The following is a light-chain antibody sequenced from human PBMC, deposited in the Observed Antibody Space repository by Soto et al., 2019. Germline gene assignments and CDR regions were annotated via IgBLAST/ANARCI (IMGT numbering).Light chain of an antibody. V-gene: IGKV3-20*01. CDR3: QQYSDSPQT. CDR2: GAA. Sequence: EIVLTQSPGTLSLSPGERATLSCKATESVDSNYLAWYQQKPGQAPRLLIYGAASRATGTPDRFSGSGSGTDFILTISRLDPEDSAVYYCQQYSDSPQTFGQGTKV. J-gene: IGKJ1*01. CDR1: ESVDSNY.